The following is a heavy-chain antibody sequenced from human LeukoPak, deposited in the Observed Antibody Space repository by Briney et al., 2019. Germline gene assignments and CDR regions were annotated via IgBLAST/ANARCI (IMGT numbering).Heavy chain of an antibody. V-gene: IGHV3-66*03. J-gene: IGHJ5*02. CDR2: IRDTGET. CDR1: EFLVSNYY. D-gene: IGHD7-27*01. Sequence: PGGSLRLSCAASEFLVSNYYMSWVRQAPGKGLEWVSLIRDTGETFYIDSVKGRFTISRDDSKNTVYLQMKRLRVEDTAVYFCARDRAATRHWVEYDTWGQGTLVTVSS. CDR3: ARDRAATRHWVEYDT.